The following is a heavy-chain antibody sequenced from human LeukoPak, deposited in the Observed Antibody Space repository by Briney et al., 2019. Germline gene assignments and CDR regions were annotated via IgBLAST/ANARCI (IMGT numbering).Heavy chain of an antibody. CDR1: GYTFTGYY. D-gene: IGHD3-22*01. J-gene: IGHJ3*02. Sequence: ASVKVSCKASGYTFTGYYMHWVRQSPGQGLECMGGINPNSGGTNYAQKFQGRVTMTRDTSIHTAYMELSRLRSDDTAVYYCARVTGYYYESTGYYHHAFDIWGQGTMVTVSS. CDR3: ARVTGYYYESTGYYHHAFDI. V-gene: IGHV1-2*02. CDR2: INPNSGGT.